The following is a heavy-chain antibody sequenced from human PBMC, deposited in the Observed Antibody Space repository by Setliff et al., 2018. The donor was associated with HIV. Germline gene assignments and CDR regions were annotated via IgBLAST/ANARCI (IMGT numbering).Heavy chain of an antibody. Sequence: PSETLSLTCAVSGGSISSTNWWTWVRQPPGKGLEWIGEIYHSGSFHYNPSLKSRVTISVDTSKNQFSLKLRSVTAADTAVYYCARSPTNTYYNFWSGYSYFDYWGQGTLVTVSS. CDR2: IYHSGSF. J-gene: IGHJ4*02. CDR3: ARSPTNTYYNFWSGYSYFDY. V-gene: IGHV4-4*02. D-gene: IGHD3-3*01. CDR1: GGSISSTNW.